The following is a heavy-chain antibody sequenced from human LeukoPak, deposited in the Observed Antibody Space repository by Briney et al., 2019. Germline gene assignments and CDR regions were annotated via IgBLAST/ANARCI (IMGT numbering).Heavy chain of an antibody. CDR3: ARHGRGGYSFGD. CDR1: GDSIRSVDYY. Sequence: SETLSLTCTVSGDSIRSVDYYWGWIRQPPGKGLEWIASIYYSGSTYYNPSLKSRVTISVDTSKNQFSLKLSSVTAADTAVYYCARHGRGGYSFGDWGQGTLVTVSS. CDR2: IYYSGST. J-gene: IGHJ4*02. D-gene: IGHD5-18*01. V-gene: IGHV4-39*01.